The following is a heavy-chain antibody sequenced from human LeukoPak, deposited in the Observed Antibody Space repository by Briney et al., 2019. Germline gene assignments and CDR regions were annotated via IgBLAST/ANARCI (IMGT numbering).Heavy chain of an antibody. D-gene: IGHD3-3*01. CDR3: ARELDSRFLEWLYQDYYYYYMDV. CDR2: INHSGST. V-gene: IGHV4-34*01. Sequence: SETLSLTCAVYGGSFSGYYWSWIRQPPGKGLEWIGEINHSGSTNYNPSLKSRVTISVDTSKNQFSLKLSSVTAADTAVYYCARELDSRFLEWLYQDYYYYYMDVWGKGTTVTVSS. J-gene: IGHJ6*03. CDR1: GGSFSGYY.